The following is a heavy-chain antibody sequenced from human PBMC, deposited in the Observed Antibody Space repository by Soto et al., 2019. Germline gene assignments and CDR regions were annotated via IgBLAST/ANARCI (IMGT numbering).Heavy chain of an antibody. D-gene: IGHD3-10*01. CDR2: IRDRAFSYAT. Sequence: GGSLRLSCAASGFVFKDSSIHWVRQASRKGLEWVGRIRDRAFSYATAYAASVKGRFTISRDDSTNTAYLQMNSLKTEDTAIYYCTRLISAAQDYWGQGTLVTVSS. V-gene: IGHV3-73*01. J-gene: IGHJ4*02. CDR3: TRLISAAQDY. CDR1: GFVFKDSS.